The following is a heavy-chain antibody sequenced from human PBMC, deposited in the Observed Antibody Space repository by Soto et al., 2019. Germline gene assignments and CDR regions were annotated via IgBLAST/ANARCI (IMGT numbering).Heavy chain of an antibody. D-gene: IGHD3-22*01. CDR2: ISGSGEST. CDR3: AKEGAGYYDSSPYDS. J-gene: IGHJ5*01. V-gene: IGHV3-23*01. Sequence: GGSLRLSCAASGFPFSGYAMSWVRRAPGKGPEWVSSISGSGESTHYADSVKGRSTISRDNSKNTLYLQMNSLRAEDTAVYYCAKEGAGYYDSSPYDSWGQGTLVTVSS. CDR1: GFPFSGYA.